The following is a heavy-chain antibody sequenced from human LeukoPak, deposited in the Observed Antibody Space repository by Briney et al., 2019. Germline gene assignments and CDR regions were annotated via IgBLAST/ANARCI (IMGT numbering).Heavy chain of an antibody. V-gene: IGHV3-23*01. CDR1: GFTFANYA. J-gene: IGHJ4*02. CDR3: AKDQKSIAATGYDY. D-gene: IGHD6-13*01. Sequence: QPGGSLRLSCAASGFTFANYAMSWVRQGRGKGLEWVSTISGSGGSTYYADSVKGRFTISRDNSKNTLFLQMNSLRADDTAVYFCAKDQKSIAATGYDYWGQGTLGTVAS. CDR2: ISGSGGST.